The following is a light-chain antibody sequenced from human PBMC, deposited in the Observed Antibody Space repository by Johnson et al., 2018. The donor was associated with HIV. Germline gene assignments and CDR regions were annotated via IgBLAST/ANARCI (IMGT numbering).Light chain of an antibody. CDR2: DNN. V-gene: IGLV1-51*01. CDR3: GTWDSSLSARV. CDR1: SSNIGNNY. Sequence: QSVLTQPPSVSAAPGQKVTISCSGSSSNIGNNYVSWYQQLPGTAPKLLIYDNNKRPSGIPDRFSGSKSGTSATLGITGLQTGDEADYYCGTWDSSLSARVFVTGTKVTVL. J-gene: IGLJ1*01.